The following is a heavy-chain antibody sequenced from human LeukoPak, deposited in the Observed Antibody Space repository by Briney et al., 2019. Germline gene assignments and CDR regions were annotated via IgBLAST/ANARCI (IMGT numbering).Heavy chain of an antibody. CDR1: GFTFSSYD. Sequence: GGTLRLSCAASGFTFSSYDMSWVRQAPGKGLEWVSGITISGGAGSTYYADSVKGRFNISRDNSKSTLYLQMNSLRAEDTAIYYCAKMDGYNRGSQWGQGTLVTVSS. D-gene: IGHD5-24*01. J-gene: IGHJ4*02. V-gene: IGHV3-23*01. CDR3: AKMDGYNRGSQ. CDR2: ISGGAGST.